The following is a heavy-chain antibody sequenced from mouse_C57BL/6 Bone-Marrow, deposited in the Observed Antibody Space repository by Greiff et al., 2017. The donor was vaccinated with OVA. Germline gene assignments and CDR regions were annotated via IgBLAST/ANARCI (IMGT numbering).Heavy chain of an antibody. D-gene: IGHD1-1*01. V-gene: IGHV14-2*01. J-gene: IGHJ3*01. Sequence: EVKLMESGAELVKPGASVKLSCTASGFNIKDYYMHWVKQRTEQGLEWIGRIDPEDGETKYAPKFQGKATITADTSSNTAYLQLSSLTSEDTAVYYCASHYYGSSSWFAYWGQGTLVTVSA. CDR2: IDPEDGET. CDR1: GFNIKDYY. CDR3: ASHYYGSSSWFAY.